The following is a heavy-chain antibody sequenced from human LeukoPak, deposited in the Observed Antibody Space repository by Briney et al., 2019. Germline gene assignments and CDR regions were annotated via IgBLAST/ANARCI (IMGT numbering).Heavy chain of an antibody. CDR1: GYTFAKYA. Sequence: GASVKVSCKASGYTFAKYAIHWVRQAPGQRLEWMGWINAGDGSTRYSQKFHGGVTITRDTSASTAYMELSSLRSEDTAVYYCARSILVVPVASHLNYGVDVWGQGTTDTVSS. V-gene: IGHV1-3*01. CDR3: ARSILVVPVASHLNYGVDV. J-gene: IGHJ6*02. D-gene: IGHD2-2*01. CDR2: INAGDGST.